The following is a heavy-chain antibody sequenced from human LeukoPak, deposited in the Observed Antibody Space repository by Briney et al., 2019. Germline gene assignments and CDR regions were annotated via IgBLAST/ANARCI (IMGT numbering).Heavy chain of an antibody. D-gene: IGHD6-6*01. Sequence: SETLSLTCTVSGGSISSYYWSWIRQPPGKGLEWNGYIYYSGSTNYNPSLKSRVTISVDTSKNQFSLKLSSVTAADTAVYYCARRSETALEYSSSMYYYYYGMDVWGQGTTVTVSS. J-gene: IGHJ6*02. CDR1: GGSISSYY. CDR2: IYYSGST. V-gene: IGHV4-59*08. CDR3: ARRSETALEYSSSMYYYYYGMDV.